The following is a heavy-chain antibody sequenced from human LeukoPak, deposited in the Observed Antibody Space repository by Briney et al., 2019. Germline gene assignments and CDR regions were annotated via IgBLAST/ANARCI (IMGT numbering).Heavy chain of an antibody. V-gene: IGHV3-23*01. CDR1: GFTFSSYA. J-gene: IGHJ4*02. CDR2: ISGSGGST. D-gene: IGHD5-24*01. Sequence: GGSLRLSCAASGFTFSSYAMSWVRQAPGKGLEWVSTISGSGGSTYSADSVKGRSTISRDNSRNTLYLQMNSLRAEDTAIYYCAKGGPQFFDYWGQGTLVTVSS. CDR3: AKGGPQFFDY.